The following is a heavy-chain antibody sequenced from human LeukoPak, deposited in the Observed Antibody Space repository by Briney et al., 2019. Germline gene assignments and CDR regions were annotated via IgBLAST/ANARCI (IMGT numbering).Heavy chain of an antibody. D-gene: IGHD1-14*01. J-gene: IGHJ4*02. Sequence: PGGSLRLSCAASGFTFSSYGMSWVPPAPGKGLEWVSSITSSGGGTYYADSVKGRFTVSRDNSKNTLYLQMNSLSADDTAIYYCARDLTLSEKFFDYWGQGTLVTVSS. V-gene: IGHV3-23*01. CDR1: GFTFSSYG. CDR3: ARDLTLSEKFFDY. CDR2: ITSSGGGT.